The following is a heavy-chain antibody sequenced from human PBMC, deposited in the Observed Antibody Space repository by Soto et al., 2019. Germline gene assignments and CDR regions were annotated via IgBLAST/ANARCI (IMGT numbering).Heavy chain of an antibody. CDR2: IYYAGSP. J-gene: IGHJ4*02. D-gene: IGHD3-10*01. V-gene: IGHV4-39*02. Sequence: QLQLQESGPGLVKPSETLSLTCSVSGGSISSTGHYWGWIRQPPGKGLEWIGNIYYAGSPYYNPSPNSRVTISVDTSKNHFSLALTSVTAADTAVYYCASLRGVVTVDYWGQGALVTVSS. CDR1: GGSISSTGHY. CDR3: ASLRGVVTVDY.